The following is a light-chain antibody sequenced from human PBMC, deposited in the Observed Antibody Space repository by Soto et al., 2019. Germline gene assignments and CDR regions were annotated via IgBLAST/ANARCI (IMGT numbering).Light chain of an antibody. V-gene: IGLV4-69*01. CDR2: LNSDGSH. CDR3: QTWGTGIHVV. Sequence: QSVLTQSPSASASLGASVKLTCTLRSGHSSYAIAWHQQQPEKGPRYLMKLNSDGSHSKGDGLPDRFSGSSSGAERYLTISSLQSEDEADYYCQTWGTGIHVVFGGGTKLTVL. CDR1: SGHSSYA. J-gene: IGLJ2*01.